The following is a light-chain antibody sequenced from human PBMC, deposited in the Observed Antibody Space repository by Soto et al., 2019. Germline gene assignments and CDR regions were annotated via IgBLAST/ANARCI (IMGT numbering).Light chain of an antibody. CDR2: DVS. J-gene: IGLJ1*01. Sequence: QSALTQPRSVSGSPGQSVTISFTGTSSDVGTYNYVSWYQQHPGKAPKVMLYDVSRRPSGVPDRFSGSKSGNTASLTISGLQPDDEADYYCYSYAGNSYVFGTGTKVTVL. CDR1: SSDVGTYNY. V-gene: IGLV2-11*01. CDR3: YSYAGNSYV.